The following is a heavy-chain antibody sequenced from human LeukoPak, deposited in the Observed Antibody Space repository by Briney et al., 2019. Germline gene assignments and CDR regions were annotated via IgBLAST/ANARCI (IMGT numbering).Heavy chain of an antibody. D-gene: IGHD6-13*01. CDR2: ISSSSSYI. J-gene: IGHJ4*02. CDR3: ASHPSIAAAGTGY. Sequence: GSLRLSCAASGFTFSSYSMNWVRQAPGKGLEWVSSISSSSSYIYYADSVKGRFTISRDNAKNSLYLQMNSLRAEDTAVYYCASHPSIAAAGTGYWGQGTLVTVSS. V-gene: IGHV3-21*01. CDR1: GFTFSSYS.